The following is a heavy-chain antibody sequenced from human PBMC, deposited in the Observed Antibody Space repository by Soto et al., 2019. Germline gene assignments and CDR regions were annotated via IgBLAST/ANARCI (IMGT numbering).Heavy chain of an antibody. V-gene: IGHV3-11*06. J-gene: IGHJ6*02. CDR1: GFSVGDNY. CDR3: AGAWGWRHVFTFGYDLDV. Sequence: QVQLVESGGGLVEPGGSLRLSCAASGFSVGDNYMTWIRQAPGKGLEWLSYSSSSGGYTNYADSVKGRFTISRDNAKNTLYLRSDSLGAEYTAVYFCAGAWGWRHVFTFGYDLDVWGQGTTVTVSS. D-gene: IGHD3-16*01. CDR2: SSSSGGYT.